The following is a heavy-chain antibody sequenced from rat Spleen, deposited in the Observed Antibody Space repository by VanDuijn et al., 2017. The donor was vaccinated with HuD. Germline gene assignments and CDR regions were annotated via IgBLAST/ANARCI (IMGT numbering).Heavy chain of an antibody. J-gene: IGHJ2*01. CDR3: ARRHYGYADYFDY. CDR1: GFTFSNYD. V-gene: IGHV5-29*01. CDR2: INFDDSGT. D-gene: IGHD1-7*01. Sequence: EVQLVESDGGLVQPGRSLKLSCAASGFTFSNYDLAWVRQAPTRGLEWVASINFDDSGTYYRDSVKGRFTISRDNAKSTLSLQMDSLRSEDTATYYCARRHYGYADYFDYWGQGVMVTVSS.